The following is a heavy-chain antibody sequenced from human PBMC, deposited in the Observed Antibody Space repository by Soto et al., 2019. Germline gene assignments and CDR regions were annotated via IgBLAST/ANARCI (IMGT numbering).Heavy chain of an antibody. D-gene: IGHD1-1*01. CDR3: ARDATGGDWFDP. Sequence: TLSLTCTVSGGSISTGGYYWYWLRQPPGKGLEWIGYIDYSGSTYYNPSLKSRVTISVDTSKNQFSLKLSSVTAADTAVYYCARDATGGDWFDPWGQGTLVTVSS. CDR1: GGSISTGGYY. CDR2: IDYSGST. J-gene: IGHJ5*02. V-gene: IGHV4-31*03.